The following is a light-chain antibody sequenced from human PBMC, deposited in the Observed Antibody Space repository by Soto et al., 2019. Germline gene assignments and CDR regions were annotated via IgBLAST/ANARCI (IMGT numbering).Light chain of an antibody. Sequence: QSVLTQPPSVSGAPGQTITFFCTGTSSNIGTGFDGHWYQLLPGSVPKLLIYGNTNRPSGVPDRFSGSKSGTSASLTITGRQAEDEADYYCQSYDISLRVIFGGGTKVTVL. CDR1: SSNIGTGFD. J-gene: IGLJ2*01. V-gene: IGLV1-40*01. CDR3: QSYDISLRVI. CDR2: GNT.